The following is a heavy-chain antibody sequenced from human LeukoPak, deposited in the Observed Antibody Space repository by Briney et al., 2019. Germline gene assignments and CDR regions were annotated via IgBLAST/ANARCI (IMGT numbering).Heavy chain of an antibody. CDR3: ARGYDWDFHYFDY. CDR2: LCTGGEA. D-gene: IGHD1-7*01. J-gene: IGHJ4*02. CDR1: GLTVSSNY. Sequence: GGSLRLSCAASGLTVSSNYMSWVRQAPGKRLEWVAVLCTGGEAYYLDSVKDRFTISRDNSKNILYLQMNRLRAEDTAMYYCARGYDWDFHYFDYWGQGTLVTVS. V-gene: IGHV3-66*01.